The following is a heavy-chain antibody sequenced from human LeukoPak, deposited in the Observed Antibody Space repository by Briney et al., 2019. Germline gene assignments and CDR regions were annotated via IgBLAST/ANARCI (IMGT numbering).Heavy chain of an antibody. D-gene: IGHD3-10*01. J-gene: IGHJ4*02. CDR3: ARDRKWFGESGGSF. CDR2: INLSGGGT. V-gene: IGHV1-46*01. Sequence: ASVKVSCKASGYTFTTYYMHWLRQAPGQGLEWLGIINLSGGGTTYAQKFQGRVTMTRDMSTSTVYMELSSLRSADTAVYYCARDRKWFGESGGSFWGQGTLVTVSS. CDR1: GYTFTTYY.